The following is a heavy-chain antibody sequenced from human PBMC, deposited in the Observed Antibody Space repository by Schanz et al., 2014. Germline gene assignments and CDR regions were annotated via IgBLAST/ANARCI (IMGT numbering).Heavy chain of an antibody. V-gene: IGHV1-2*06. Sequence: QVHLVQSGSEVKKPGASVKVSCKASRYPFTAYYMHWVRQAPGQGLEWMGRINPNSGDTNYAQKLQGRVTMTRDTSPSTAYMELSGLTSDDTAVYFCARDPYGKNSGDFDYWGQGTLVTVSS. J-gene: IGHJ4*02. CDR2: INPNSGDT. D-gene: IGHD4-17*01. CDR3: ARDPYGKNSGDFDY. CDR1: RYPFTAYY.